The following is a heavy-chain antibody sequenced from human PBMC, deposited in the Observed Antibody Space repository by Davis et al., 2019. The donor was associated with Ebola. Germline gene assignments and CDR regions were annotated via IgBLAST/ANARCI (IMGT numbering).Heavy chain of an antibody. V-gene: IGHV3-73*01. CDR2: IRSKANSYAT. D-gene: IGHD2/OR15-2a*01. Sequence: GESLKISCAASGFTFSGSAMHWVRQASGKGLEWVGRIRSKANSYATAYAASVKGRFTISRDDSKNTLYLQMNSLRAEDTAVYYCARDPLIIGDATTDSWGQGTLVTVSS. CDR3: ARDPLIIGDATTDS. J-gene: IGHJ5*01. CDR1: GFTFSGSA.